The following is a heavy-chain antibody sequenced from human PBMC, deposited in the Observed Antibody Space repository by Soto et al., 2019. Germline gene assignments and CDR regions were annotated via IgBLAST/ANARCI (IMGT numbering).Heavy chain of an antibody. J-gene: IGHJ6*02. CDR2: YYVDGNT. CDR1: GASIGRGGYY. Sequence: QVQLQESGPGLVKPSQTLSLTCTVSGASIGRGGYYCNWIRQHPGKGLEWIGYYYVDGNTYYNPSHKCRVTISVDTSKTHFSLYLNSVPAAATSVYFCARAPTRLVTYGGSDDYYGLDVWGQGITVTVSS. D-gene: IGHD4-17*01. CDR3: ARAPTRLVTYGGSDDYYGLDV. V-gene: IGHV4-31*03.